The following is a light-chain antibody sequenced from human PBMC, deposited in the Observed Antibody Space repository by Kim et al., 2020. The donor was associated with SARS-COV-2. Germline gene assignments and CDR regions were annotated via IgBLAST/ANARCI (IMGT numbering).Light chain of an antibody. Sequence: LTCTCPNNDNVGSNNVYWCQQKPGSPPRYLLYCISYSDKGQGSGVPSRFSGSKDASANTGILLVSGLQSEDEADYYCMIWPRNAVLFGGGTQLTVL. V-gene: IGLV5-37*01. J-gene: IGLJ2*01. CDR3: MIWPRNAVL. CDR1: NNDNVGSNN. CDR2: CISYSDK.